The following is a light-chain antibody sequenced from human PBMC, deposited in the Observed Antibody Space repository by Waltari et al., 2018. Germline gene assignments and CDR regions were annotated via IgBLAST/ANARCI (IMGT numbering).Light chain of an antibody. V-gene: IGLV2-14*03. CDR2: DVS. CDR3: SSSTSSNTLV. J-gene: IGLJ2*01. Sequence: QSALTQPASVSGSPGQSITISCTGTSSDVGTYNYVSWSQHHPGKAPRLMIYDVSNRPSGVSNRFSGSKSGNTASLTISGLQAEDEADYSCSSSTSSNTLVFGGGTKLTVL. CDR1: SSDVGTYNY.